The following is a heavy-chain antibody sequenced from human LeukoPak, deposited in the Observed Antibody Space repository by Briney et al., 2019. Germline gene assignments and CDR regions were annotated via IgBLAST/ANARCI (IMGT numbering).Heavy chain of an antibody. Sequence: GGSLRLSCAASGFTFSNAWMSWVRQAPGKGLEWVGRIKSKTDGGTTDYAAPVKGRFTISRGDSKNTLYLQMNSLKTEDTAVYYCTTDNSVGFWSGYYPIFWGQGTLVTVSS. CDR2: IKSKTDGGTT. D-gene: IGHD3-3*01. V-gene: IGHV3-15*01. CDR1: GFTFSNAW. CDR3: TTDNSVGFWSGYYPIF. J-gene: IGHJ4*02.